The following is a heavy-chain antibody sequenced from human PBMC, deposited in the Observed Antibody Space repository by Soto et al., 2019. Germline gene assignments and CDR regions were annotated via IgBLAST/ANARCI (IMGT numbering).Heavy chain of an antibody. D-gene: IGHD7-27*01. Sequence: PGGSLRLSCGASGFTVSSNYMSWGRQAPGKGLEWVSVIYSGGSTYYAESVKGRFTISRDTSTSTVYMELSSLRSEDTAVYYCARGFVNLNFRSTPGAREPPWGQGTLVTVSS. V-gene: IGHV3-53*05. J-gene: IGHJ5*02. CDR2: IYSGGST. CDR3: ARGFVNLNFRSTPGAREPP. CDR1: GFTVSSNY.